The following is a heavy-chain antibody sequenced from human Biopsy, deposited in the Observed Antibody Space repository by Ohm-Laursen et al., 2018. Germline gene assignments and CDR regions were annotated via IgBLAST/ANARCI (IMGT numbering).Heavy chain of an antibody. Sequence: SLRLSCTASGFIFSDYYMSWIRQAPGKGLEWVSNINSVGTIYYADSVRGRFTISRDNAKNSLYLQMNSLRAEDTALYYCAKDVRVKVQLDGMDVWGQGTTVTVSS. V-gene: IGHV3-11*01. CDR2: INSVGTI. D-gene: IGHD1-1*01. CDR1: GFIFSDYY. J-gene: IGHJ6*02. CDR3: AKDVRVKVQLDGMDV.